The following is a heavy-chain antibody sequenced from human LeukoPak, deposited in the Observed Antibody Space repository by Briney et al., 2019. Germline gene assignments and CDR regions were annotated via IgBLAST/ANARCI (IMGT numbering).Heavy chain of an antibody. CDR2: ISGSGGST. CDR1: GFTFSGYA. V-gene: IGHV3-23*01. CDR3: ARDYWGSGDY. Sequence: PGGSLRLSCAASGFTFSGYAMSWVRQAPGKGLEWVSAISGSGGSTYYADSVKGRFTISRDNAKNTLYLQMNSLRVEDAAVYYCARDYWGSGDYWGQGTLVTVSS. J-gene: IGHJ4*02. D-gene: IGHD7-27*01.